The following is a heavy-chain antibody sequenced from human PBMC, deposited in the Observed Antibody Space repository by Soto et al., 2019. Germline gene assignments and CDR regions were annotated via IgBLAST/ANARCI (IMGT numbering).Heavy chain of an antibody. D-gene: IGHD3-22*01. CDR2: SSSSGDTI. Sequence: GGSLRLSCAASGFTFSGYEMNWVRQAPGKGLEWVSYSSSSGDTIYSADSVKGRFTISRDNTKNSLYLQMDSLRVEDTAVYYCAREPYYYDSSGYPGYFDYWGQGTLVTVSS. V-gene: IGHV3-48*03. J-gene: IGHJ4*02. CDR1: GFTFSGYE. CDR3: AREPYYYDSSGYPGYFDY.